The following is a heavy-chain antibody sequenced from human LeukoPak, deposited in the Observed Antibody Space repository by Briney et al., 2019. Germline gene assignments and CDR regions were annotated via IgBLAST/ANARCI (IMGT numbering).Heavy chain of an antibody. J-gene: IGHJ4*02. CDR2: ISSYSSTM. V-gene: IGHV3-48*01. CDR3: AREPQDY. CDR1: GFTFSSYA. Sequence: GGSLRLSCAASGFTFSSYAMSWVRQAPGKGLEWISYISSYSSTMYYADSVKGRFTISRDNAKNSLYLQMNSLRAEDTAVYYCAREPQDYWGQGTLVTVSS.